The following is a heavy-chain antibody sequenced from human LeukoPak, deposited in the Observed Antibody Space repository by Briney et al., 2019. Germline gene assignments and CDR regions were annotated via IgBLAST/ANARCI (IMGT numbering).Heavy chain of an antibody. CDR1: GFTFDDYA. D-gene: IGHD5-18*01. V-gene: IGHV3-9*01. J-gene: IGHJ4*02. Sequence: GASLRLSCAASGFTFDDYAMHWVRQAPGKGLEWVSGISWNSGSIGYADSVKGRFTISRDNAKNSLYLQMNSLRAEDTALYYCAKDGGYSYGYAGRFDYWGQGTLVTVSS. CDR3: AKDGGYSYGYAGRFDY. CDR2: ISWNSGSI.